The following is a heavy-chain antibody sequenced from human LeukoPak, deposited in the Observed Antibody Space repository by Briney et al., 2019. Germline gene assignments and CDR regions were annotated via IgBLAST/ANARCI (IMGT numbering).Heavy chain of an antibody. CDR1: GGSFSGYY. V-gene: IGHV4-34*01. Sequence: SETLSLTCAVYGGSFSGYYWSWIRQPPGKGLEWIGEISHSGSTNYNPSLKSRVTISVDTSKNQFSLKLSSVTAADTAVYYCARGRYYDFWSGYSDAFDIWGQGTMVTVSS. CDR2: ISHSGST. J-gene: IGHJ3*02. D-gene: IGHD3-3*01. CDR3: ARGRYYDFWSGYSDAFDI.